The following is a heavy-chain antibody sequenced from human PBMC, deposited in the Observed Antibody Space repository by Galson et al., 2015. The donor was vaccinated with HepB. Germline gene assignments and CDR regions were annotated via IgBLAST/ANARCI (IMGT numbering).Heavy chain of an antibody. CDR2: IYYSGST. CDR3: ARRMYYYDSGKQLKTYFDY. J-gene: IGHJ4*02. V-gene: IGHV4-39*01. CDR1: GGSISTTPYY. D-gene: IGHD3-22*01. Sequence: SETLSLTCSVSGGSISTTPYYWAWIRQPPGKGLEWVGTIYYSGSTYYSPSLKSRLSIDIDKSKNQFSLHLSSVTAADTAVYYCARRMYYYDSGKQLKTYFDYWGQGAPVTVSS.